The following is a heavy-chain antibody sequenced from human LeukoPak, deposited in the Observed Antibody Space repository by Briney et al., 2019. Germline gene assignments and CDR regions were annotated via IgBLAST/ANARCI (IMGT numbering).Heavy chain of an antibody. CDR2: INPNSGGT. V-gene: IGHV1-2*02. Sequence: SVKVSCKASGYTFTGYYMHWVRQAPGQGLEWMGWINPNSGGTNYAQKFQGRVTMTRDTSISTAYMELSRLRSDDTAVYYCARGDYDFWSGYFPPPWGQGTLVTVSS. CDR1: GYTFTGYY. J-gene: IGHJ5*02. D-gene: IGHD3-3*01. CDR3: ARGDYDFWSGYFPPP.